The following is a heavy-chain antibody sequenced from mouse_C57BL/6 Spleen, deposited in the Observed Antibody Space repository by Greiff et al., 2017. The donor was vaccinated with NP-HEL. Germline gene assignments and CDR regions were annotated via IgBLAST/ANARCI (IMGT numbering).Heavy chain of an antibody. D-gene: IGHD1-1*01. J-gene: IGHJ2*01. V-gene: IGHV1-69*01. CDR1: GYTFTSYW. Sequence: VQLQQPGAELVMPGASVKLSCKASGYTFTSYWMHWVKQRPGQGLAWIGEIDPSDSYTNYNQQFKGKSTLTVDKSSSTAYMQLSSLTSEDSAVYYCARSIYYYGSRDYWGQGTTLTVSS. CDR2: IDPSDSYT. CDR3: ARSIYYYGSRDY.